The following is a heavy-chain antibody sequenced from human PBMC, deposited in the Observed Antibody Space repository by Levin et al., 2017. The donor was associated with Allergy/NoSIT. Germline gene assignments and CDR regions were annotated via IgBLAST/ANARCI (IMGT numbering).Heavy chain of an antibody. CDR3: ARGPRERWQGLCDY. Sequence: LSLTCAASGFIFRSSWMSWVRQAPGKGLEWVANMKYDESEKYYAESVKGRFTISRDNAKNSLYLQMNLLRAEDTAVYYCARGPRERWQGLCDYWGQGTLIIVSS. J-gene: IGHJ4*02. V-gene: IGHV3-7*01. D-gene: IGHD5-24*01. CDR1: GFIFRSSW. CDR2: MKYDESEK.